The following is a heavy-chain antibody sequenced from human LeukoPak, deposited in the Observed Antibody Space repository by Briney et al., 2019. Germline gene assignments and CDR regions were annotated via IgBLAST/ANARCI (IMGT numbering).Heavy chain of an antibody. CDR2: IYYSGST. D-gene: IGHD3-9*01. CDR1: GGSISSYY. Sequence: PSETLSLTCTVSGGSISSYYWSWIRQPPGKGLEWIGYIYYSGSTNYNPSLKSRVTISVDTSKNQFSLKLSSVTAADTAVYYCARASQYYDILTCYPYYFDYWGQGTLVTVSS. CDR3: ARASQYYDILTCYPYYFDY. J-gene: IGHJ4*02. V-gene: IGHV4-59*01.